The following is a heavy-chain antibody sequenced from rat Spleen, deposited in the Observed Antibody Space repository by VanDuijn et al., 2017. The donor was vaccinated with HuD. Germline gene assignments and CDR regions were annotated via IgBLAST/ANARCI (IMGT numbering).Heavy chain of an antibody. D-gene: IGHD1-11*01. V-gene: IGHV5-27*01. Sequence: EVQLVESGGGLVQPGRSLKLSCAVSGFTFSNYYMTGVRQVPTKGLEWVAYINTGGGDTYYRDSVKGRFTISRDNSKSTLYLQMISLRSEDTATYYCTAGGGYWDYWGQGVMVTVSS. CDR2: INTGGGDT. J-gene: IGHJ2*01. CDR3: TAGGGYWDY. CDR1: GFTFSNYY.